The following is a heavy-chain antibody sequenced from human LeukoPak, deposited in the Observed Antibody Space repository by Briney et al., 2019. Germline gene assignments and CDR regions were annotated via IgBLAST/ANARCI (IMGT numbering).Heavy chain of an antibody. J-gene: IGHJ5*02. CDR2: ISWDGGST. V-gene: IGHV3-43D*03. Sequence: GGSLRLSCAASGFTFDVYATHWVRQAPGKGLEWVSLISWDGGSTYYADSVKGRFTISRDNSKNSLYLQMNSLRAEDTALYYCAKERGGSSGIDPWGQGTLVTVSP. CDR1: GFTFDVYA. CDR3: AKERGGSSGIDP. D-gene: IGHD1-26*01.